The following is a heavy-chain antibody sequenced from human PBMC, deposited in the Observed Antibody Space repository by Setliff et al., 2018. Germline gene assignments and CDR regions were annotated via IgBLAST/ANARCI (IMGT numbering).Heavy chain of an antibody. CDR1: GFTFTNYD. CDR3: VRGKKLITMVRGVILGGRYYYYYMDV. CDR2: MNSNSDNT. D-gene: IGHD3-10*01. Sequence: ASVKVSCKASGFTFTNYDINWVRQATGQGLEWMGWMNSNSDNTGYAQKFQGRVTMTRNTSISTAYMELSSLRSEDTAVYFCVRGKKLITMVRGVILGGRYYYYYMDVWGKGTTVTVSS. V-gene: IGHV1-8*02. J-gene: IGHJ6*03.